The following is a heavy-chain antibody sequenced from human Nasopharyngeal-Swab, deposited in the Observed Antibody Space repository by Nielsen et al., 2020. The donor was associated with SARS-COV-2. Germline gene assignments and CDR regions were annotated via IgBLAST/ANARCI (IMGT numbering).Heavy chain of an antibody. V-gene: IGHV3-73*01. D-gene: IGHD2-21*02. J-gene: IGHJ4*02. CDR3: TRCGGGCYSGRDY. Sequence: GESLKISCAASGFTFSDSAIHWVRQASGEGLEWVARIRSKGNNYAPAYSASVKGRFIIFRDDPTNTAYLQMNSLKTEDTAVYYCTRCGGGCYSGRDYWGQGTLVTVSS. CDR2: IRSKGNNYAP. CDR1: GFTFSDSA.